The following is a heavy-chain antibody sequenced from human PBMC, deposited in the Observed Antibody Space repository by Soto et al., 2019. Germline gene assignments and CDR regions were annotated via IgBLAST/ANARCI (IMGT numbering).Heavy chain of an antibody. V-gene: IGHV4-30-2*01. CDR3: ARERITMVRGPSWFDP. Sequence: SEPQSLTYAVSGGSIISGGYSWSWIRQPPGKGLEWIGYIYHSGSTYYNPSLKSRVTISVDRSKNQFSLKLSSVTAADTAVYYCARERITMVRGPSWFDPWGQGTLVTVSS. CDR2: IYHSGST. J-gene: IGHJ5*02. D-gene: IGHD3-10*01. CDR1: GGSIISGGYS.